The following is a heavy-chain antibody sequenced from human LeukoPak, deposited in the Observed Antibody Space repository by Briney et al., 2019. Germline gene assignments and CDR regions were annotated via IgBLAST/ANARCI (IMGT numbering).Heavy chain of an antibody. Sequence: SQTLSLTCAVSGGSISSGGYYWSWIRQHPGTGLEWIGYISYSGSTYYNPSLESRVSMSADTSENLFSLRLSSATAADTAVYYCARIMLSWRELDCWGQGTLVTVSS. CDR2: ISYSGST. CDR3: ARIMLSWRELDC. V-gene: IGHV4-31*11. J-gene: IGHJ4*02. D-gene: IGHD1-26*01. CDR1: GGSISSGGYY.